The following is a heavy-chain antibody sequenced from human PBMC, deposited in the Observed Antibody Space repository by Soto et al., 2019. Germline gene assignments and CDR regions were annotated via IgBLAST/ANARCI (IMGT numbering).Heavy chain of an antibody. CDR1: GFIFSNYW. CDR2: LTSRGTT. J-gene: IGHJ4*02. D-gene: IGHD2-15*01. V-gene: IGHV3-23*01. Sequence: GSLRLACLASGFIFSNYWMSWVRQAPGKGLEWVSTLTSRGTTFYAGSVKGRFTISRDNSKNTLSLQMHSLRTEDTALYYCAKRATTVPTPGNYFDCWGQGTLVTVYS. CDR3: AKRATTVPTPGNYFDC.